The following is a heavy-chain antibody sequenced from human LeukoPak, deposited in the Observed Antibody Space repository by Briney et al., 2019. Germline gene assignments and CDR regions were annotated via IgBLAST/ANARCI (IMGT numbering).Heavy chain of an antibody. CDR1: GFTFTSYS. Sequence: GGTLRLSCAASGFTFTSYSMSWVRQAPGKGLEWVSVISANGGDTFYADSVKGRFTISRDNYKNTLYLQMNSLRVEDTAVYYCAKGRTLVGGSTRSYDYWGQGTLVAVSS. CDR3: AKGRTLVGGSTRSYDY. D-gene: IGHD1-26*01. CDR2: ISANGGDT. J-gene: IGHJ4*02. V-gene: IGHV3-23*01.